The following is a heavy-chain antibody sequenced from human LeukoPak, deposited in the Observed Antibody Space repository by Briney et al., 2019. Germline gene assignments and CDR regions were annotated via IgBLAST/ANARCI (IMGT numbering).Heavy chain of an antibody. CDR2: MNPNTGNT. V-gene: IGHV1-8*02. Sequence: ASVKVSCKASGDTFGTFSFNWVRQATGQGLEWMGWMNPNTGNTGYGERFQGRVTMTRDNSISTAYMELNSLTSEDTAVYYCARGGAGTYYKRDGWFDPWGQGTVVTVSS. D-gene: IGHD3-10*01. CDR3: ARGGAGTYYKRDGWFDP. J-gene: IGHJ5*02. CDR1: GDTFGTFS.